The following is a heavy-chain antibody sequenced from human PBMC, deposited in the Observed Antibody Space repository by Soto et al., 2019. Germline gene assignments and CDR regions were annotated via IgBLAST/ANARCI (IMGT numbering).Heavy chain of an antibody. CDR3: ARGQEGIVATH. D-gene: IGHD5-12*01. V-gene: IGHV4-34*01. Sequence: QVQLQQWGAGLLKPSETLSLTCAVNGGSLSGYYWSWIRQPPGKGLEWIGESKDGGSPNYSPSLRGGVTISADTSKNQFSLRLYSVTAADTAVYFCARGQEGIVATHWDQGTLVTVSS. CDR2: SKDGGSP. CDR1: GGSLSGYY. J-gene: IGHJ4*02.